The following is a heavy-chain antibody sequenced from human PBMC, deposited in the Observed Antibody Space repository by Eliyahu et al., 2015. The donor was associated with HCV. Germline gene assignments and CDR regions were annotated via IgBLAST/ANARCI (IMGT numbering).Heavy chain of an antibody. CDR1: GFTFXEXF. Sequence: QEKLVESGGGLVXPGGSLRLSCEASGFTFXEXFMGWIRQTPGKGLGWLSYVGTSPSYTNYADSVKGRXTISRDNAKNSLYLQMSSLEAEDTAIYYCARMEDSGGYSFLGLRYWYFGLWGRGTLVTVSS. CDR2: VGTSPSYT. D-gene: IGHD3-22*01. V-gene: IGHV3-11*06. J-gene: IGHJ2*01. CDR3: ARMEDSGGYSFLGLRYWYFGL.